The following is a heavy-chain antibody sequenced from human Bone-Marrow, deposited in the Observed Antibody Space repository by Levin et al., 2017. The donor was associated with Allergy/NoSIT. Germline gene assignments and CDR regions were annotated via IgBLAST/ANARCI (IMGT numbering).Heavy chain of an antibody. CDR2: VSYDGKNQ. D-gene: IGHD1-14*01. CDR3: ARAGGSNRHDFDS. V-gene: IGHV3-30*03. Sequence: PGGSLRLSCVGSGFSFSDHGIHWVRQAPGKGLEWVSVVSYDGKNQFYAHSVKGRFTMSRDNSKNTVYLHLRSLRAEDTALYYCARAGGSNRHDFDSWGQGVLVTVS. CDR1: GFSFSDHG. J-gene: IGHJ4*02.